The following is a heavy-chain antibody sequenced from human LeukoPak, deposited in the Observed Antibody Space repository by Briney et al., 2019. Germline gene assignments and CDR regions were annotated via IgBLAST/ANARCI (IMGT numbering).Heavy chain of an antibody. D-gene: IGHD2/OR15-2a*01. Sequence: GSLRLSCAASGFTVSSNYMSWIRQPPGKGLEWIAYISDIGSINYNPSLKSRVTISLDTSKNPFSLKLSSVTAADTAVYYCAGHHPRNTVDFWGQGTLVTVSS. J-gene: IGHJ4*02. V-gene: IGHV4-59*08. CDR2: ISDIGSI. CDR3: AGHHPRNTVDF. CDR1: GFTVSSNY.